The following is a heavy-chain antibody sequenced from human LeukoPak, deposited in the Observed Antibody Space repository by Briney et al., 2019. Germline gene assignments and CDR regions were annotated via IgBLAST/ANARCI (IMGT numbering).Heavy chain of an antibody. CDR3: ARDHRYAFDN. D-gene: IGHD5-12*01. CDR1: GFNFIDYS. Sequence: GGSLRLSCAASGFNFIDYSMDWVRQAPGKGLEWISYIGISSGNTKYADSVKGRFTISRDKARNSLYLQMNSLRVEDTAVYYCARDHRYAFDNWGHGTLVTVSS. V-gene: IGHV3-48*01. J-gene: IGHJ4*01. CDR2: IGISSGNT.